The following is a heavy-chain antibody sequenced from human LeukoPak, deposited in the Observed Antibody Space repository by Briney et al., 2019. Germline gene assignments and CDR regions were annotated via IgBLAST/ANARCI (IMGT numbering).Heavy chain of an antibody. Sequence: ASVKVSCKASGYTFTSYGISWVRQAPGQGLEWMGWISAYNGNTNYAQKLQGRVTMTTDTSTSTAYMELRSLRSDDTAVYYCARDHYYYDSSGCAGYWGQGTLVTVSS. CDR2: ISAYNGNT. CDR3: ARDHYYYDSSGCAGY. D-gene: IGHD3-22*01. V-gene: IGHV1-18*01. CDR1: GYTFTSYG. J-gene: IGHJ4*02.